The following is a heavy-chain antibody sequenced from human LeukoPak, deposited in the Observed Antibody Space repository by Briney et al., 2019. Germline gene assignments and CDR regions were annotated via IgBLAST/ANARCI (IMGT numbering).Heavy chain of an antibody. D-gene: IGHD6-6*01. CDR2: IWYDGSNK. J-gene: IGHJ4*02. V-gene: IGHV3-33*01. Sequence: GGSLRLSCAASGFTFSSYGMHWVRQAPGKGLEWVAVIWYDGSNKYYADSVKGRFTISRDNSKNTLYLQMNSLRAEDTAVYYCAREGIAARQAFDYWGQGTLVTVSS. CDR3: AREGIAARQAFDY. CDR1: GFTFSSYG.